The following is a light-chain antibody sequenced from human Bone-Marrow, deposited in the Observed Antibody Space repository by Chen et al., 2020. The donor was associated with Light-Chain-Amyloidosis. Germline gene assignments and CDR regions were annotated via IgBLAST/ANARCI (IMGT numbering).Light chain of an antibody. J-gene: IGLJ2*01. CDR3: QSADSSGTYEVI. Sequence: SSELTPPPSVSVSPVQAATITRSGDDLPTKYAYCYQQKPGQAPVLVLHSDTERPSGISERFSGSSSGTTATLTISGVQAEDEADYHCQSADSSGTYEVIFGGGTKLTVL. CDR1: DLPTKY. V-gene: IGLV3-25*03. CDR2: SDT.